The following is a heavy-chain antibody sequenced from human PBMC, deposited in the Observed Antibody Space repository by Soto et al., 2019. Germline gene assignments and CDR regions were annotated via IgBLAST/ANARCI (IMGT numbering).Heavy chain of an antibody. CDR2: IYYSGST. D-gene: IGHD6-6*01. Sequence: KPSETLSLTCTVSGVSISDNSYYWDWIRQPPGKGLEWIGSIYYSGSTYYNPSLKSRVTISEDTSKNQFSLKLSSVTAADTAVYYCARRREYTSQYDFWGQGTLVTVSS. V-gene: IGHV4-39*01. CDR1: GVSISDNSYY. J-gene: IGHJ4*02. CDR3: ARRREYTSQYDF.